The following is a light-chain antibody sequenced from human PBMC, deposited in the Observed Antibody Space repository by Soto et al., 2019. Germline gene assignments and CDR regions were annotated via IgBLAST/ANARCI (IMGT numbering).Light chain of an antibody. CDR3: QQHDKCPCT. V-gene: IGKV3-15*01. CDR1: QSVSSN. J-gene: IGKJ2*02. Sequence: EIVMTQSPATLSVSPGERATLSCRASQSVSSNLAWYQQKPGQAPRLLIYGASTRATGIPARLSGRGSGTDFTLTISSLQSEDFAVYYCQQHDKCPCTFGQGTKLDIK. CDR2: GAS.